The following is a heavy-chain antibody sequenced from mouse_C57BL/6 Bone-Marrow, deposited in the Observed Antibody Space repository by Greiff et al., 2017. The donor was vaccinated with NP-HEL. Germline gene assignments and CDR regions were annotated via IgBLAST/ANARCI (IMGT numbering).Heavy chain of an antibody. V-gene: IGHV1-63*01. CDR2: IYPGGGYT. Sequence: QVQLQQPGAELVRPGTSVKMSCKASGYTFTNYWIGWAKQRPGHGLEWIGDIYPGGGYTNYNEKFKGKATLTADKSSSTAYMQFSSLTSEDSAIYYCARAVYFYLDYWGQGTTLTVSS. CDR1: GYTFTNYW. CDR3: ARAVYFYLDY. D-gene: IGHD1-1*01. J-gene: IGHJ2*01.